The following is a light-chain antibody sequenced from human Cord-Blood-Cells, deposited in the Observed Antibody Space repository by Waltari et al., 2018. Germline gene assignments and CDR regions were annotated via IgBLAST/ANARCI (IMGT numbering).Light chain of an antibody. CDR1: QSVSSN. CDR2: GAS. Sequence: EIVMTQSPATLSVSPGDSATPSCRASQSVSSNLAWYQQKPGQAPRLLIYGASTRATGIPARFSGSGSGTEFTLTISSLQSEDFAVYYCQQYNNWPYTFGQGTKLEIK. V-gene: IGKV3-15*01. CDR3: QQYNNWPYT. J-gene: IGKJ2*01.